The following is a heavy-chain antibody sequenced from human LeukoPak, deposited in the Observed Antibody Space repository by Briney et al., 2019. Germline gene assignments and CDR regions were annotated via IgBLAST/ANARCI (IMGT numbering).Heavy chain of an antibody. D-gene: IGHD2-8*01. J-gene: IGHJ6*02. CDR1: GYNFISYY. CDR2: INPSGSGT. CDR3: AREDVVLVDAVRYYYYGMDV. V-gene: IGHV1-46*01. Sequence: GASVKVSCKASGYNFISYYMHWVRQAPGQGLEWMGIINPSGSGTSYAQKFQDRVTMTRDTSTSTVYMELSSLKSEDTAVYYCAREDVVLVDAVRYYYYGMDVWGQGTTVTVSS.